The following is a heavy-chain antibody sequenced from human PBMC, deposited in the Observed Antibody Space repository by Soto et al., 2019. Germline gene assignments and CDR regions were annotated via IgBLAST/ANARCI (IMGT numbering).Heavy chain of an antibody. CDR3: ARAPGSTSYYMDV. D-gene: IGHD2-2*01. Sequence: QVQLVHSGAEVKKPGSSVKVSCKASGGTFSSYTISWVRQAPGQGLEWMGRIIPILGIANYAQKFQGRVTITADKSTSTAYMELSSLRSEDTAVYYCARAPGSTSYYMDVWGKGTTVTVSS. J-gene: IGHJ6*03. V-gene: IGHV1-69*02. CDR1: GGTFSSYT. CDR2: IIPILGIA.